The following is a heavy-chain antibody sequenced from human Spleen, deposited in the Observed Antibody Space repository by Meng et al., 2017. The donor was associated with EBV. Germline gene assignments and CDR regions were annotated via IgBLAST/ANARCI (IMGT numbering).Heavy chain of an antibody. J-gene: IGHJ5*02. Sequence: QVQRVESGGGVVQPGRSLRLSCAASGFIFSDYYMSWIRQAPGKGLEWVSYISSSGSIIYYADSVKGRFTISRDNSKNSLYLQMNSLRADDTAVYYCARIPAWFDPWGQGTLVTVSS. CDR2: ISSSGSII. D-gene: IGHD2-2*01. V-gene: IGHV3-11*01. CDR1: GFIFSDYY. CDR3: ARIPAWFDP.